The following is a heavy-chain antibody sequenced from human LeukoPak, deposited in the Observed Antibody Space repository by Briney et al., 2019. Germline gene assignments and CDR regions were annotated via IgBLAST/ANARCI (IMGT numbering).Heavy chain of an antibody. Sequence: SWVRQAPGKGLEWIGNMLYSGGTYYNPSLKNRLTISADPSGNILYLKLTSVTAADTAVYYCVREGGGYWGQGTLVTVSS. D-gene: IGHD3-16*01. CDR3: VREGGGY. J-gene: IGHJ4*02. V-gene: IGHV4-31*02. CDR2: MLYSGGT.